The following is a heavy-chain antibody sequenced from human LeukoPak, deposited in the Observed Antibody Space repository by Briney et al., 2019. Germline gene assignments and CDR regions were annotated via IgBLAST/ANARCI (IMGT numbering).Heavy chain of an antibody. V-gene: IGHV3-20*04. Sequence: GGSLRLSCAASGFTFDDYGMSWVRQAPGKGLEWVSGINWNGGSTGYADSVKGRFTISRDNAKNSLYLQMNSLRAEDTALYYCARDQVGSSSWYGLYYYYYMDVWGKGTTVTVSS. D-gene: IGHD6-13*01. CDR1: GFTFDDYG. CDR3: ARDQVGSSSWYGLYYYYYMDV. J-gene: IGHJ6*03. CDR2: INWNGGST.